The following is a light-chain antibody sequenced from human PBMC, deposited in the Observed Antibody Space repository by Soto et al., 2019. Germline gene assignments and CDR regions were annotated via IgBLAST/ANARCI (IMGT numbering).Light chain of an antibody. CDR3: QQRASWPLT. CDR2: DAA. Sequence: EIVLTQSPATLSLSPGERATLSCRASQYIGGYLAWYQLRPGQGPRLLIFDAASRATGIPDRVSGSGSGTDITLTICRLEPEDFAVYYCQQRASWPLTFGGGTKVEIK. V-gene: IGKV3-11*01. CDR1: QYIGGY. J-gene: IGKJ4*01.